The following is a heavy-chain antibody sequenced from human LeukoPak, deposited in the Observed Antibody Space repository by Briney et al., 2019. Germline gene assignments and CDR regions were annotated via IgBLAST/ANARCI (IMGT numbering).Heavy chain of an antibody. CDR2: INPSGGST. CDR3: ARDHYYDPNGHYFDY. V-gene: IGHV1-46*01. CDR1: GYTFTRYY. D-gene: IGHD3-22*01. Sequence: GASVKVPCKASGYTFTRYYMHWVRQAPGQGLEWMGMINPSGGSTSSAQKFQGRVAMTCDTSTSTFYMDLSSLTSDDTAVYFCARDHYYDPNGHYFDYWGQGTLVTVSS. J-gene: IGHJ4*02.